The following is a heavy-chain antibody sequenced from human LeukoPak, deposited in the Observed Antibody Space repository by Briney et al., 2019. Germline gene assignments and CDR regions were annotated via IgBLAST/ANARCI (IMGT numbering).Heavy chain of an antibody. J-gene: IGHJ1*01. Sequence: PSQTLSLTCTVSGGSISSGGYYWSWIRQPPGKGLEWIGYIYHSGSTYYNPSLKSRVTISVDRSKNQFSLKLSSVTAADTAVYYCARATLGYCSSTSCSAPQYFQCWGQGTLVTVSS. D-gene: IGHD2-2*01. V-gene: IGHV4-30-2*01. CDR3: ARATLGYCSSTSCSAPQYFQC. CDR1: GGSISSGGYY. CDR2: IYHSGST.